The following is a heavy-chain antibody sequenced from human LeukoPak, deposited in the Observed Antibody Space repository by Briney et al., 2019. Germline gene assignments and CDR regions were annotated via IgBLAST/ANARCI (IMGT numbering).Heavy chain of an antibody. CDR3: AKAPLRFLDHYYYIDV. CDR2: LSGSGSST. J-gene: IGHJ6*03. CDR1: GFHFTNYA. V-gene: IGHV3-23*01. D-gene: IGHD4-17*01. Sequence: GGSLRLSCAPSGFHFTNYAMSWVRQAPGKGLEWVSALSGSGSSTYYADSVKGRFTISRDTSNNTLYLQMSSLRVEDTALYYCAKAPLRFLDHYYYIDVWGKGTTVTVAS.